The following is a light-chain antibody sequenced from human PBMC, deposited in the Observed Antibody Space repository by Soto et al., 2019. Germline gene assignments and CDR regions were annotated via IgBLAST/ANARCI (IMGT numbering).Light chain of an antibody. CDR3: QERNNWPIT. CDR2: DAS. CDR1: QSVSKY. J-gene: IGKJ5*01. V-gene: IGKV3-11*01. Sequence: EIVLTQSPATLPSSPGERATLSCRTSQSVSKYFAWYQQYPGRAPRLLIYDASSRATGISARFIGSGSGTDFTLTISSREPEGFAIYYCQERNNWPITFGQGTRLEIK.